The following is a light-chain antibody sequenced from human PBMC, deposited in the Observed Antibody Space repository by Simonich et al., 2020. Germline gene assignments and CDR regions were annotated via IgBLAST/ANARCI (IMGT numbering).Light chain of an antibody. J-gene: IGKJ4*01. CDR1: QGIRNP. Sequence: DIPMTKSLSSLPASVGGIVTITCRASQGIRNPLAWYQPKPGKAPKLLLYAASRMESGVPSRFSGSGSGTDYTLTISSLQPEDFATYYCQQYYSTPLTFGGGTKVEIK. CDR2: AAS. CDR3: QQYYSTPLT. V-gene: IGKV1-NL1*01.